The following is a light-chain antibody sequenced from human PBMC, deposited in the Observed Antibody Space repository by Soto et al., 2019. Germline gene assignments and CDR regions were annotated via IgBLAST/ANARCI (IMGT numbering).Light chain of an antibody. V-gene: IGKV3-15*01. CDR2: GAS. CDR3: QQYDSWPPT. J-gene: IGKJ4*01. CDR1: QSISDN. Sequence: EILMTQSPGTLSVSPGEGATLSCRASQSISDNLAWYQQKPGQAPTLLIYGASTRATGVPATFRGSGSGTEFTLTINGLQSEDFALYWCQQYDSWPPTFGGGTKVDIK.